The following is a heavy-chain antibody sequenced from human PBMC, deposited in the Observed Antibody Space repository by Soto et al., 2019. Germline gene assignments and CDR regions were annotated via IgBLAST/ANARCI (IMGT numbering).Heavy chain of an antibody. J-gene: IGHJ4*02. CDR1: GGSISSSSYY. D-gene: IGHD3-3*01. Sequence: SETLSLTCTVSGGSISSSSYYWGWIRQPPGKGLEWIGSIYYSGSTYYNPSLKSRVTISVDTSKNQFSLKLSSVTAADTAVYYCARHPDFWSGYYTEYFDYWGQGTLVTVSS. V-gene: IGHV4-39*01. CDR2: IYYSGST. CDR3: ARHPDFWSGYYTEYFDY.